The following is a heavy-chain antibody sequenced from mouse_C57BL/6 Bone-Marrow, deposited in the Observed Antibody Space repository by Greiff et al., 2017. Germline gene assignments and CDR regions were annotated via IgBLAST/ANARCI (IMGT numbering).Heavy chain of an antibody. V-gene: IGHV1-4*01. Sequence: VQLQPSGAELARPGASVKMSCKASGYTFTSYTMHWVKQRPGQGLEWIGYINPSSGYTKYNQKFKDKATLTADKSSSTAYMQLSSLTSEDSAVYYCANYYGSSYYAMDYWGQGTSVTVSS. D-gene: IGHD1-1*01. CDR1: GYTFTSYT. CDR3: ANYYGSSYYAMDY. CDR2: INPSSGYT. J-gene: IGHJ4*01.